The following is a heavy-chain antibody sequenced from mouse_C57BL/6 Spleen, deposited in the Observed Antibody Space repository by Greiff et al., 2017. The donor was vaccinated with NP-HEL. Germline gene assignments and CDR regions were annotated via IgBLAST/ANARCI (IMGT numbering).Heavy chain of an antibody. CDR2: ISDGGSYT. J-gene: IGHJ1*03. Sequence: EVKLMESGGGLVKPGGSLKLSCAASGFTFSSYAMSWVRQTPEKRLEWVATISDGGSYTYYPDNVKGRFTISRDNAKNNLYLQMSHLKSEDTAMYYCARDGPYYYGSTWYFDVWGTGTTVTVSS. CDR3: ARDGPYYYGSTWYFDV. D-gene: IGHD1-1*01. CDR1: GFTFSSYA. V-gene: IGHV5-4*01.